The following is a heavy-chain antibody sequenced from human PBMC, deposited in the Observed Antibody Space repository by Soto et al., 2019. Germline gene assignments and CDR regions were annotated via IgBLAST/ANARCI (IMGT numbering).Heavy chain of an antibody. V-gene: IGHV4-4*02. Sequence: QVQLQESGPGLVKPSGTLSLNCKVSGDSISSSEWWSWVRQPPGKGLEWIAEIHHSGPTNYNPSLQSRVTITVDKSKNQISLRLSTVTAADTAVYYCARGVITAVRNYYFDHWGQGTLVTVSS. CDR3: ARGVITAVRNYYFDH. CDR1: GDSISSSEW. J-gene: IGHJ4*02. CDR2: IHHSGPT. D-gene: IGHD1-20*01.